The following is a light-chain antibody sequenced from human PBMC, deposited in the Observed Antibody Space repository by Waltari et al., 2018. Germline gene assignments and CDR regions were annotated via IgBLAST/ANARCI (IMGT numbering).Light chain of an antibody. CDR1: SSDVGGYNY. V-gene: IGLV2-8*01. CDR3: SSYAGSNSAV. Sequence: QSALTQPPSASGSPGQSVTISCTGTSSDVGGYNYVSWYQQHPGKAPTLMIYEVNKRPSGVPNRFSGSKSGNTASLTVSGLQAEDEADYYCSSYAGSNSAVFGGGTKVTVL. J-gene: IGLJ2*01. CDR2: EVN.